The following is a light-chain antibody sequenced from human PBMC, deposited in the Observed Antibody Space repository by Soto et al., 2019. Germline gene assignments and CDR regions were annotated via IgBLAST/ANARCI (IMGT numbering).Light chain of an antibody. J-gene: IGLJ2*01. CDR1: SSDVGGYNY. CDR3: SSYTSSSTVV. Sequence: QSALTQPASMSGSPGQSITISCTGTSSDVGGYNYVSWYQQHPGKAPKLMIYKVNNRPSGVSNRFSGSKSGNTASLTISGLQAEDEADYYCSSYTSSSTVVFGGGTKLTVL. V-gene: IGLV2-14*01. CDR2: KVN.